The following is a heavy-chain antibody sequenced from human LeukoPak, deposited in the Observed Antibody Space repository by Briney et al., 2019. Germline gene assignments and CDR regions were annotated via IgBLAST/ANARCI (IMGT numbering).Heavy chain of an antibody. Sequence: SETLSLTCAVYGGSFRGYYWSWIRQPPGKGLEWIGEINHSGSTNYNPSLKSRVTISLDTSMKKFSLRLNSVTAADTAVYYCASTERCSTTCPLDYWGQGTLVTVSS. V-gene: IGHV4-34*01. CDR2: INHSGST. CDR3: ASTERCSTTCPLDY. CDR1: GGSFRGYY. D-gene: IGHD2-2*01. J-gene: IGHJ4*02.